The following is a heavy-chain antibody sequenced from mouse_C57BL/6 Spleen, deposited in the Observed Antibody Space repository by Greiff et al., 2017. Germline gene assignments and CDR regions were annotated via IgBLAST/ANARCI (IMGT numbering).Heavy chain of an antibody. CDR2: IDPENGDT. J-gene: IGHJ3*01. D-gene: IGHD3-2*02. CDR1: GFNIKDDY. V-gene: IGHV14-4*01. CDR3: TTGGTAQAMFAY. Sequence: VQLKQSGAELVRPGASVKLSCTASGFNIKDDYMHWVKQRPEQGLEWIGWIDPENGDTEYASKFQGKATITAETSSNTAYLQLSSLTSEDTAVYYCTTGGTAQAMFAYWGQGTLVTVSA.